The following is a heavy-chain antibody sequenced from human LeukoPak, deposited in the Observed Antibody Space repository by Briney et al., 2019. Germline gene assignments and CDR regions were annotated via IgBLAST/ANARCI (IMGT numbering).Heavy chain of an antibody. CDR1: GFIFNAYG. CDR2: ISYDGSKK. J-gene: IGHJ4*02. CDR3: AEDSTHRLNYFYEGSGNFYNY. D-gene: IGHD3-22*01. Sequence: GGSLILSCVASGFIFNAYGMHWVRQAPGKGLEWVAVISYDGSKKYYGDFVKGRFTISGDDSKNTVYLQMNSLRVEDTAVYSCAEDSTHRLNYFYEGSGNFYNYWGQGTLVTVSS. V-gene: IGHV3-30*18.